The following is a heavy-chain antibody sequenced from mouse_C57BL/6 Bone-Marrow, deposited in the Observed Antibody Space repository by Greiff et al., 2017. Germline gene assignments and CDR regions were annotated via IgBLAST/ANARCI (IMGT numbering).Heavy chain of an antibody. CDR2: IDPEDGDT. Sequence: EVQLQQSVAELVRPGASVKLSCTASGFNIKDYYMHWVKQRPEQGLEWIGRIDPEDGDTEYAPKFQGKATMTADTSSNTAYLQLSSLTSEDTAVYYCTAGGCPYWYFDVWGTGDTVTVSS. CDR1: GFNIKDYY. V-gene: IGHV14-1*01. D-gene: IGHD6-1*01. J-gene: IGHJ1*03. CDR3: TAGGCPYWYFDV.